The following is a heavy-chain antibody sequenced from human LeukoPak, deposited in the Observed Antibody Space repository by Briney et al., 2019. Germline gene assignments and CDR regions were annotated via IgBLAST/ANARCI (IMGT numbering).Heavy chain of an antibody. CDR3: AKEGQQLEEVDY. V-gene: IGHV3-23*01. J-gene: IGHJ4*02. Sequence: GVSLRLSCAASGFTFSSYWMSWVRQAPGKGLEWVSAISGSGGSTYYADSVKGRFTISRDNSKNTLYLQMNSLRAEDTAVYYCAKEGQQLEEVDYWGQGTLVTVSS. CDR1: GFTFSSYW. D-gene: IGHD6-13*01. CDR2: ISGSGGST.